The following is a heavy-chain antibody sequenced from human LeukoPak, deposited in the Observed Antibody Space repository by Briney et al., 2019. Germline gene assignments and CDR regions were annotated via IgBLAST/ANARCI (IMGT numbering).Heavy chain of an antibody. D-gene: IGHD3-10*01. CDR3: AREGSDYYGSGSYYRSYYYYMDV. Sequence: SQTLSLTCAISGASVSSNSAAWNWIRHSPSRGLEWRGRTYYRSKWYNDYAVSVKSRITINPDTSSNQFSLELSSVTAADTAVYYCAREGSDYYGSGSYYRSYYYYMDVWGKGTTVTISS. V-gene: IGHV6-1*01. CDR1: GASVSSNSAA. CDR2: TYYRSKWYN. J-gene: IGHJ6*03.